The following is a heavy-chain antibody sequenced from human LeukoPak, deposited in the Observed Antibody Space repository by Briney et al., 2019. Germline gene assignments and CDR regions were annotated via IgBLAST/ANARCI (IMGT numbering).Heavy chain of an antibody. V-gene: IGHV4-59*01. CDR2: IYYSGST. J-gene: IGHJ4*02. CDR1: GDSISSYY. Sequence: SETLSLTCTVSGDSISSYYWSWIRQPPGKGLEWIGYIYYSGSTKYNPSLKSQVTISLDTSKTQFSLNLSSVTAADTAVYYCARKSFHTSSYDYWGQGTLVTVSS. D-gene: IGHD6-13*01. CDR3: ARKSFHTSSYDY.